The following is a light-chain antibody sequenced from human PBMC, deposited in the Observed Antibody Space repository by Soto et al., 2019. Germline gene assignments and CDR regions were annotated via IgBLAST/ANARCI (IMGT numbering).Light chain of an antibody. CDR3: QQCYSTPPT. CDR1: QSDLYSSNNKNY. Sequence: DIVMTQSPDSLAVSLGERATINCKSSQSDLYSSNNKNYLAWYQQKPGQPPKLLIYWASTRESGVPDRFSGSGSGTDFTLTISSLQAEDVAVYYCQQCYSTPPTFGQGTKLEIK. CDR2: WAS. J-gene: IGKJ2*01. V-gene: IGKV4-1*01.